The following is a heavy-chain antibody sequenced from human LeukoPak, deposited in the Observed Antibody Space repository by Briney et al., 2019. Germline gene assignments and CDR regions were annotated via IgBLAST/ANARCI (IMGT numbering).Heavy chain of an antibody. V-gene: IGHV3-30*02. CDR3: AKAVKPTYYGSGITAIDP. D-gene: IGHD3-10*01. Sequence: GGSLRLSCAASGFTFSNYGMHWVRQAPGKGLEWVAFIRYDGSNKYYADSVKGRFTISRDNSKNTLYLQMNSLRAEDTAVYYCAKAVKPTYYGSGITAIDPWGQGTLVTVSS. J-gene: IGHJ5*02. CDR1: GFTFSNYG. CDR2: IRYDGSNK.